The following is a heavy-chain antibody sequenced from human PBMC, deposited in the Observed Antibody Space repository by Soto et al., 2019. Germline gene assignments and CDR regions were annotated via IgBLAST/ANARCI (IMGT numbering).Heavy chain of an antibody. Sequence: QVQLVESGGGVVQPGRSLGLSCAASGFTFSSYAMHWVRQAPGKGLEWVAVISYDGSNKYYADSVKGRFTISRDNSKNTLYLQMNSLRAEDTAVYYCARHKRDLRFLEWSYYFDYWGQGTLVTVSS. CDR2: ISYDGSNK. CDR3: ARHKRDLRFLEWSYYFDY. D-gene: IGHD3-3*01. CDR1: GFTFSSYA. V-gene: IGHV3-30-3*01. J-gene: IGHJ4*02.